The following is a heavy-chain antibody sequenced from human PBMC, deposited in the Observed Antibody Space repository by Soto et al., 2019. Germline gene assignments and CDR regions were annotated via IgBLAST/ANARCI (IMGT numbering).Heavy chain of an antibody. CDR3: ARSRSGADTDSFGY. CDR2: TSKDGSVN. CDR1: GFMFSRYA. V-gene: IGHV3-30-3*01. D-gene: IGHD3-3*01. J-gene: IGHJ1*01. Sequence: QVQLVESGGRVVQPGGSLRLSCAASGFMFSRYAIHWVRQAPCKGLEWVAVTSKDGSVNYYADSVRGRFSISRDKSKKKVYLEMNGMGEDDTAVFYGARSRSGADTDSFGYWGQGTLVTVSS.